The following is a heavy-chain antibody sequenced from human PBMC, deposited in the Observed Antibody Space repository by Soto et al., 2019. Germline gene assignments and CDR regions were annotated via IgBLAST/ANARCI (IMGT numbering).Heavy chain of an antibody. CDR3: ARVRFGELV. Sequence: EVQLLESGGGLVQPGGSLRLSCAASGFTFSSYAMSWVRQAPGKGLEWVSIIGVGGGDRYYLESVKGRFTISRDNSRDTLYLEMNSLRDEVTAVYYCARVRFGELVWGQGTLVTVSS. V-gene: IGHV3-23*01. CDR2: IGVGGGDR. CDR1: GFTFSSYA. J-gene: IGHJ4*02. D-gene: IGHD3-10*01.